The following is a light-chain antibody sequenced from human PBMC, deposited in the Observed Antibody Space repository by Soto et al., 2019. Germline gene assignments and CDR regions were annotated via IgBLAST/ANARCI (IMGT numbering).Light chain of an antibody. CDR2: NAS. CDR1: QTVSSY. J-gene: IGKJ4*01. Sequence: EIVLTQSPATLSLSPGERATLSCRASQTVSSYLAWYQQKPGQAPRLLIYNASNMATGIPARFSGSGSGTDFTLTISSLEPEDVAVYYWQQRSNWLTFGGGTKVEIK. CDR3: QQRSNWLT. V-gene: IGKV3-11*01.